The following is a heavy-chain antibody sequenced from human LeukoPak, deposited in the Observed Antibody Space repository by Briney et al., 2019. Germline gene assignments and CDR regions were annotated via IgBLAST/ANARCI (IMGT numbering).Heavy chain of an antibody. CDR2: IKQDGSEE. V-gene: IGHV3-7*03. J-gene: IGHJ4*02. D-gene: IGHD3-10*02. CDR3: AKAMLRYFDY. Sequence: PGGSLRLSCAASGFTFSSYWMSWVRQAPGKGLEWVANIKQDGSEEYYVDSVKGRFTISRDNAKNSLYLQMNSLRAEDTALYYCAKAMLRYFDYWGQGTLVTVSS. CDR1: GFTFSSYW.